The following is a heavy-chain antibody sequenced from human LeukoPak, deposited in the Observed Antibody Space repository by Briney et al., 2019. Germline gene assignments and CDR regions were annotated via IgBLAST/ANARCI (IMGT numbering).Heavy chain of an antibody. D-gene: IGHD3-10*01. J-gene: IGHJ4*02. CDR1: GFYFNAYW. Sequence: GESLKISCQGSGFYFNAYWIAWVRQMPGKGLEWMGTIYPSDPHTTYSPSFQGQVVISADKSISTAYLQWSSLKASDTAMYYCARQIAVDSVRGEFDYWGQGTLVTVSS. CDR3: ARQIAVDSVRGEFDY. CDR2: IYPSDPHT. V-gene: IGHV5-51*01.